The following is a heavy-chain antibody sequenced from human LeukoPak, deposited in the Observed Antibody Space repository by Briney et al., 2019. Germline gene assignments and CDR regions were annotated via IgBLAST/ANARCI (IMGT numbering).Heavy chain of an antibody. D-gene: IGHD6-13*01. J-gene: IGHJ5*02. CDR3: ARGYGAAADITAGNWFDR. CDR1: GYTFTGYY. Sequence: ASVKVSCKASGYTFTGYYMHWVRQAPGQGLEWMGWINPNSGGTNYAQKFQGRVTMTRDTSISTAYMELSRLRSDDTAVYYCARGYGAAADITAGNWFDRGGEATLATAS. CDR2: INPNSGGT. V-gene: IGHV1-2*02.